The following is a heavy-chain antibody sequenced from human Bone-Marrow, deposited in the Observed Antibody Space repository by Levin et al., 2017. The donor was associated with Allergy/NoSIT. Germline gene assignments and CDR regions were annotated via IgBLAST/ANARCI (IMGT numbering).Heavy chain of an antibody. Sequence: QAGGSLRLSCAASGFTVSSNYMSWVRQAPGKGLEWVSVIYTGGHTYYADSVKGRFTMSRDNFKNTLYLQMNSLRAEDTALYYCATCLGTSCYDYFDYWGQGTLVTVSS. CDR2: IYTGGHT. V-gene: IGHV3-66*01. CDR3: ATCLGTSCYDYFDY. CDR1: GFTVSSNY. D-gene: IGHD2-2*01. J-gene: IGHJ4*02.